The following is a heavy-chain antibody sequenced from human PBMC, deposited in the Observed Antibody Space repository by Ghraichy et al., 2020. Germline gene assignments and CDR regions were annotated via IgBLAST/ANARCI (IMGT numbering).Heavy chain of an antibody. Sequence: GGSLRLSCAASGFTVSSNYMSWVRQAPGKGLEWVSVIYSGGSTYYADSVKGRFTISRDNSKNTLYLQMNSLRAEDTAVYYCARNNAGIDIVVVPAAMSRRYYYYYGMDVWGQGTTVTVSS. J-gene: IGHJ6*02. CDR1: GFTVSSNY. D-gene: IGHD2-2*01. CDR2: IYSGGST. V-gene: IGHV3-53*01. CDR3: ARNNAGIDIVVVPAAMSRRYYYYYGMDV.